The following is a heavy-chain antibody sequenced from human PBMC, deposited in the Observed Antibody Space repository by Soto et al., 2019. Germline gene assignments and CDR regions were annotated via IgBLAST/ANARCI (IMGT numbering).Heavy chain of an antibody. Sequence: QVQLQESGPGLVKPSETLSLTCTVSGGSISSYYWSWIRQPPGKGLEWIGYIYYSGSTNYNPSLKSRVTIAVDTSKNQFSLKLSSVTAADTAVYYCARYIAVAENYFDYWGQGTLVTVSS. CDR2: IYYSGST. V-gene: IGHV4-59*01. D-gene: IGHD6-19*01. CDR1: GGSISSYY. J-gene: IGHJ4*02. CDR3: ARYIAVAENYFDY.